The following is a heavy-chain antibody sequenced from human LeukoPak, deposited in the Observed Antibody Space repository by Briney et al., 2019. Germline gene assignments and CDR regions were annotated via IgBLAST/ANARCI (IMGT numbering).Heavy chain of an antibody. Sequence: GASVKVSCKASGGTFSSYAISWVRQAPGQGLEWMGGIIPIFGTANYAQKFQGRVTMTRDTSTSTVYMELSSLRSEDTAVYYCATSGSSDYWGQGTLVTVSS. CDR2: IIPIFGTA. J-gene: IGHJ4*02. V-gene: IGHV1-69*05. CDR3: ATSGSSDY. CDR1: GGTFSSYA. D-gene: IGHD1-26*01.